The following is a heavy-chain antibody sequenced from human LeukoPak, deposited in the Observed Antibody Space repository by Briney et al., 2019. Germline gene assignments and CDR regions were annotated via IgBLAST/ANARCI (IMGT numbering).Heavy chain of an antibody. Sequence: KSGGSLRLSCAASGFTFSDYYMSWIRQAPGKGLGWVSYISSSGSTIYYADSVKGRFTISRDNAKNSLYLQMNSLRAEDTAVYYCARGTLDGYYYYMDVWGKGTTVTVSS. CDR2: ISSSGSTI. CDR3: ARGTLDGYYYYMDV. V-gene: IGHV3-11*01. CDR1: GFTFSDYY. J-gene: IGHJ6*03. D-gene: IGHD5-24*01.